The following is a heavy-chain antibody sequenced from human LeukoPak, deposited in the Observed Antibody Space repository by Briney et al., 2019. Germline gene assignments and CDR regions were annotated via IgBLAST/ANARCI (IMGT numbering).Heavy chain of an antibody. V-gene: IGHV1-2*02. D-gene: IGHD3-10*01. Sequence: ASVKVSCKASGYTFTGYYMHWVRQAPGQGLEWMGWINPNSGGTNYAQKFQGRVAMTRDTSISAAYMELSRLRSDDTAVYYCARVDYGSQWGYGMDVWGHGTTVTVSS. J-gene: IGHJ6*02. CDR3: ARVDYGSQWGYGMDV. CDR2: INPNSGGT. CDR1: GYTFTGYY.